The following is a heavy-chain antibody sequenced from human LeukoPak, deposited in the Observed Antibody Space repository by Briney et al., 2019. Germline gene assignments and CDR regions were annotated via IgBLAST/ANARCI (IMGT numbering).Heavy chain of an antibody. CDR1: GGSINSSNW. Sequence: NPSGTLSPTCAVSGGSINSSNWWSWVRQPPGKGLEWIGYIYYSESTNYNPSLKSRVTISVDTSKNQFSLKLSSVAAADTAVYYCARVSEISPSYYYDSSGYYYFDYWGQGTLVTVSS. V-gene: IGHV4-4*02. CDR2: IYYSEST. CDR3: ARVSEISPSYYYDSSGYYYFDY. J-gene: IGHJ4*02. D-gene: IGHD3-22*01.